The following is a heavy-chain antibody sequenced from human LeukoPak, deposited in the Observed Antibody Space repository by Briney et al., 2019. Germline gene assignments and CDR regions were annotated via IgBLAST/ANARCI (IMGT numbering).Heavy chain of an antibody. J-gene: IGHJ4*02. CDR2: INPNSGGT. D-gene: IGHD3-10*01. V-gene: IGHV1-2*02. CDR3: ARSYYGSGSSLFDY. CDR1: GYTFAGYY. Sequence: GASVKVSCKASGYTFAGYYMHWLRQAPGHGLEWMGWINPNSGGTIYAQKFQGRVTMTGDTSISTAYLELSRLRSDDTAVYYCARSYYGSGSSLFDYWGQGTLVTVSS.